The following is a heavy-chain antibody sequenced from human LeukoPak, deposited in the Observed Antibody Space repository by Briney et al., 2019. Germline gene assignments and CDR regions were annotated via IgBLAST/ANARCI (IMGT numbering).Heavy chain of an antibody. V-gene: IGHV1-18*01. CDR2: MNPNSGNT. CDR1: GYTFTTYD. Sequence: ASVKVSCKASGYTFTTYDINWVRQATGQGLEWMGWMNPNSGNTNYAQKLQGRVTMTTDTSTSTAYMELRSLRSDDTAVYYCARDSPSSDTIGFDYWGQGTLVTVSS. D-gene: IGHD3-3*01. CDR3: ARDSPSSDTIGFDY. J-gene: IGHJ4*02.